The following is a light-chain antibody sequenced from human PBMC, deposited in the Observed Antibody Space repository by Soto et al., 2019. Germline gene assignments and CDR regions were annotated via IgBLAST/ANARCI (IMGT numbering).Light chain of an antibody. V-gene: IGLV2-14*01. CDR3: RAYTHIGTLV. Sequence: QSALTQPASVSGSPGQSITISCTGTRDDVGGYNYVSWYQQYPGKAPKLMIYEVSYRPSGVSNRFSGSRSGLTASLSISGLQAEDEADYCCRAYTHIGTLVFGGGTKLTVL. J-gene: IGLJ3*02. CDR2: EVS. CDR1: RDDVGGYNY.